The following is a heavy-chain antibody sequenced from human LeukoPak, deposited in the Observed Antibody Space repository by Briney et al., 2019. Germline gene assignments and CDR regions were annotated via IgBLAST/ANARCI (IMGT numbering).Heavy chain of an antibody. Sequence: SETLSLTCTVSGGSVSSGSYYWSWIRQPPGKGLEWIGYIYYSGSTYYNPSLKSRVTISVDTSKNQFSLKLSSVTAADTAVYYCARTHDSSGYYPDYWGQGTLVTVSS. CDR2: IYYSGST. V-gene: IGHV4-61*01. CDR3: ARTHDSSGYYPDY. CDR1: GGSVSSGSYY. D-gene: IGHD3-22*01. J-gene: IGHJ4*02.